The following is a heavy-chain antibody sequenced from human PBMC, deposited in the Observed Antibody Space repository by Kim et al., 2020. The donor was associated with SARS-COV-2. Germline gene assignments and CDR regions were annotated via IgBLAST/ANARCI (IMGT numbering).Heavy chain of an antibody. CDR1: GGSFSGYY. CDR2: INHSGST. Sequence: SETLSLTCAVYGGSFSGYYWSWIRQPPGKGLEWIGEINHSGSTNYNPSLKSRVTISVDTSKNQFSLKLSSVTAADTAVYYCARNGRGYSYGRIADWGQGT. D-gene: IGHD5-18*01. V-gene: IGHV4-34*01. J-gene: IGHJ4*02. CDR3: ARNGRGYSYGRIAD.